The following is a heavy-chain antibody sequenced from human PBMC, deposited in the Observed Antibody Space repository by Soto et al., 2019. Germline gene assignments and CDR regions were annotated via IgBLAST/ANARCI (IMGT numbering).Heavy chain of an antibody. V-gene: IGHV1-8*01. CDR2: MNPNSGNT. CDR3: AIAILITMVRGVIDGWFDP. Sequence: AASVKVSCKASGYTFTSYDINWVRQATGQGLEWMGWMNPNSGNTGYAQKFQGRVTMTRNTSISTVYMELSSLSSEDTAVYYCAIAILITMVRGVIDGWFDPWGQGTLVTVSS. CDR1: GYTFTSYD. J-gene: IGHJ5*02. D-gene: IGHD3-10*01.